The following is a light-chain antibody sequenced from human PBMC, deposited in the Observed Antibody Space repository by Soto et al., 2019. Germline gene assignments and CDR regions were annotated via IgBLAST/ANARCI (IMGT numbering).Light chain of an antibody. V-gene: IGLV2-14*01. CDR3: SSYTTSSTLV. CDR1: SSAVGPYNY. Sequence: QSSLTQPASVSGSPGQSITISCTGTSSAVGPYNYVSWYQHHPAKAPKLLIYEGTKRPSGVSNRFSGSKSGNTASLTISGLQAEDEADYYCSSYTTSSTLVFGGGTKLTVL. CDR2: EGT. J-gene: IGLJ3*02.